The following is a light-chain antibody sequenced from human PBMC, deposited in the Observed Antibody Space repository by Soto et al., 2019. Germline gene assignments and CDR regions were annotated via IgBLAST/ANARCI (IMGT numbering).Light chain of an antibody. Sequence: QSALTQPASVSGSPGQSITISCTGTSSDIGGYKHVSWYQQHPGKAPKLMIYEVSNRPSGVSNRSSGSKSGNTASLTISGLQAEDEADYYCSSYTTSSTQVFGTGTKVTVL. V-gene: IGLV2-14*01. CDR2: EVS. J-gene: IGLJ1*01. CDR3: SSYTTSSTQV. CDR1: SSDIGGYKH.